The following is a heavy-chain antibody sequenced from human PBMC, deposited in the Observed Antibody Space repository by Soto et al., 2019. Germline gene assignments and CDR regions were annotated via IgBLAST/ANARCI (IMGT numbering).Heavy chain of an antibody. V-gene: IGHV4-34*01. CDR1: GGSFSGYY. D-gene: IGHD2-15*01. CDR3: ARDMDFEVAATREHDAFDI. CDR2: INHSGST. Sequence: QVQLQQWGAGLLKPSETLSLTCAVYGGSFSGYYWSWIRQPPGKGLEWIGEINHSGSTNYNQSLKSRVTISVDTSKNQFSLKLSSVTAADTAVYYCARDMDFEVAATREHDAFDIWGQGTMVTVSS. J-gene: IGHJ3*02.